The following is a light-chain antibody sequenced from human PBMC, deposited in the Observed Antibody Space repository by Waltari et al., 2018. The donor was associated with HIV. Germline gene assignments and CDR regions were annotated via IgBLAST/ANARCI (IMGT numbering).Light chain of an antibody. Sequence: SYELTQPSSVSVYPGQTAIITCSGNKLVEKYICWYQQKSGKSPVLGIYEDNKLPSGIPERFSGSNSGNTATLTISGTQATDESDYYCQTCDSCTAVFGGGTNLTVL. V-gene: IGLV3-1*01. J-gene: IGLJ2*01. CDR3: QTCDSCTAV. CDR1: KLVEKY. CDR2: EDN.